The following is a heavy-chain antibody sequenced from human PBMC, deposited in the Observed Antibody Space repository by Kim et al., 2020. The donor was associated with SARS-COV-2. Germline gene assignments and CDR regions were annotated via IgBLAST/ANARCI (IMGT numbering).Heavy chain of an antibody. J-gene: IGHJ4*02. V-gene: IGHV1-18*04. Sequence: ASVKVSCKASGYTFSSYGISWVRQAPGQGLEWMGWISAFSGNANYAQKLQGRVTMTTDTSTSTAYMELRSLTSDDTAAYYCARELVTERGDYWGQGTLVTVSS. CDR2: ISAFSGNA. CDR1: GYTFSSYG. CDR3: ARELVTERGDY. D-gene: IGHD2-21*02.